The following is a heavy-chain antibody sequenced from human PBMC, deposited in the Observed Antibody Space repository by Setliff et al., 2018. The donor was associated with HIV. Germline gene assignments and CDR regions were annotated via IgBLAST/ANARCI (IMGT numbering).Heavy chain of an antibody. Sequence: GSLRLSCAGSGFNFNTYAMNWVRQAPGKGLEWVAVISYDGNIKYYADSVKGRFTISRDNSKNTLFLQMSSLRTEDTAVYYCAKDPTYYYESSGPYDAFDVWGQGTMVTVSS. CDR3: AKDPTYYYESSGPYDAFDV. D-gene: IGHD3-22*01. CDR1: GFNFNTYA. CDR2: ISYDGNIK. J-gene: IGHJ3*01. V-gene: IGHV3-30*04.